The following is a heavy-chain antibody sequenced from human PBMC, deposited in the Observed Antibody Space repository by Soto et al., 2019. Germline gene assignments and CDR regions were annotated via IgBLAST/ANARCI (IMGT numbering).Heavy chain of an antibody. CDR3: ATPDSSGYDAFDI. J-gene: IGHJ3*02. CDR2: FDTEDGET. D-gene: IGHD3-22*01. Sequence: ASVKVSCKVSGYTLTELSMHWVRQAPGKGLEWMGGFDTEDGETIYAQKFQGRVTMTEDTSTDTAYMELSSLRSEDTAVYYCATPDSSGYDAFDIWGQGTMVTVSS. V-gene: IGHV1-24*01. CDR1: GYTLTELS.